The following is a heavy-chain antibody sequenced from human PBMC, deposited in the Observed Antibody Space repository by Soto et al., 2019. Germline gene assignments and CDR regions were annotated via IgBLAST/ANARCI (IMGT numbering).Heavy chain of an antibody. Sequence: SETLCLTCTVARGYIRGYYWNWIRQPPGKGLEWIGYIYYSGTTYYNPSLKSRLTISIDTSKKQFSLRLTSVTAADTAVYYCATYDSSGLAFWGQGTLVTVSS. CDR1: RGYIRGYY. CDR3: ATYDSSGLAF. V-gene: IGHV4-59*08. CDR2: IYYSGTT. D-gene: IGHD3-22*01. J-gene: IGHJ4*02.